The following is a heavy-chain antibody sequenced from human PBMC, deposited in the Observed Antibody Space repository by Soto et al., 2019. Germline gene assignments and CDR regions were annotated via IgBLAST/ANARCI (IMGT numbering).Heavy chain of an antibody. CDR3: ARVKRGYSGYVVGVVLYFDY. CDR1: GFTFSSYS. Sequence: EVQLVESGGGLIKPGGSLRLSCAASGFTFSSYSMNWVRQAPGKGLEWVSSISSSSSYIYYADSVKGRFTISRDNAKNSLYLQMNSLRAEATAVYYCARVKRGYSGYVVGVVLYFDYWGQGTLVTVSS. J-gene: IGHJ4*02. D-gene: IGHD5-12*01. CDR2: ISSSSSYI. V-gene: IGHV3-21*01.